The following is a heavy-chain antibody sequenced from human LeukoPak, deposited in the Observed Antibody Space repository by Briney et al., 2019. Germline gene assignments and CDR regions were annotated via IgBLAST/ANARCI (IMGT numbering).Heavy chain of an antibody. CDR3: ARDRGPWLDAFDI. D-gene: IGHD6-19*01. J-gene: IGHJ3*02. CDR1: GFTFSTYW. Sequence: GGSLRLSCAASGFTFSTYWMSWVRQAPGKGLEWVANIKQDGSEKYYVDSVKGRFTISRDNAKNSVYLQMNSLRAEDTAVYYCARDRGPWLDAFDIWGQGTMVTVSS. CDR2: IKQDGSEK. V-gene: IGHV3-7*01.